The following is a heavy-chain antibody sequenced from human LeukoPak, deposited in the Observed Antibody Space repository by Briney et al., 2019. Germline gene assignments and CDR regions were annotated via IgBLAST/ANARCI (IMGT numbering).Heavy chain of an antibody. Sequence: GGSLRLSCAASGFTFSNYGMNWVRQAPGKGLEWVSAISGSGGSTYYADSVKGRFTISRDNSKNTLYLQLNSLRAEDTAVYYCAKDVDSVAVIPAAVGVIDSWGQGTLVTVSS. CDR2: ISGSGGST. V-gene: IGHV3-23*01. J-gene: IGHJ4*02. CDR3: AKDVDSVAVIPAAVGVIDS. D-gene: IGHD2-21*01. CDR1: GFTFSNYG.